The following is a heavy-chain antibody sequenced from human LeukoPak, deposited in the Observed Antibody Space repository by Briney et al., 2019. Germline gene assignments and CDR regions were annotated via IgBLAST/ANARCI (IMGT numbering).Heavy chain of an antibody. Sequence: GGSLRLSCAASGFTFSSYAMSWVRQAPGKGLEWVSAISGSGGSTYYADSVKGHFTISRDNSKNTVYLQMNSLRAEDTAVYYCAKDLTMIVVTGFDYWGQGTLVTVSS. D-gene: IGHD3-22*01. V-gene: IGHV3-23*01. CDR2: ISGSGGST. CDR1: GFTFSSYA. J-gene: IGHJ4*02. CDR3: AKDLTMIVVTGFDY.